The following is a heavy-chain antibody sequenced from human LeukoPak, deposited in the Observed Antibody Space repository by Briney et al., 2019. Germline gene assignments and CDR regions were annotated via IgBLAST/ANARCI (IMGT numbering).Heavy chain of an antibody. V-gene: IGHV1-58*01. Sequence: ASVKVSCKASGFTFTSSAVQWVRQARGQRLEWIGWIVVGSGNIDYAQKFQERVTITRDMSTSTAYMELSSLRSEDTAVYYCAAGWELLRVHYYYGMDVWGQGTTVTVSS. CDR1: GFTFTSSA. CDR3: AAGWELLRVHYYYGMDV. CDR2: IVVGSGNI. J-gene: IGHJ6*02. D-gene: IGHD1-26*01.